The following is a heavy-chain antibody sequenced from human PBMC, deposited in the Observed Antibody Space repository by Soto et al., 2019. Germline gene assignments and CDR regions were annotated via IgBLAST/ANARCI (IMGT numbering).Heavy chain of an antibody. V-gene: IGHV1-69*04. Sequence: SVKVSCKASGGTFSSYTISWVRQAPGQGLEWMGRIIPILGIANYAQKFQGRVTITADKSTSTAYMELSSLRSEDTAVYYCARDLALNIVATIGAFDIRGQRTTVTVSS. J-gene: IGHJ3*02. D-gene: IGHD5-12*01. CDR1: GGTFSSYT. CDR3: ARDLALNIVATIGAFDI. CDR2: IIPILGIA.